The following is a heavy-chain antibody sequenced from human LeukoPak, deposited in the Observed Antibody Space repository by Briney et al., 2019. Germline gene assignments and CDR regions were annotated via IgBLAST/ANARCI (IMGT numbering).Heavy chain of an antibody. CDR3: AKGGSSTSPLGRAIDY. J-gene: IGHJ4*02. CDR1: GFTFSSYL. Sequence: SGGSLRLSCAASGFTFSSYLMSWVRQAPGKGLEWVSAISGSGGSTYYADSVKGRFTISRDNSKNTLYLQMNSLRAEDTAVYYCAKGGSSTSPLGRAIDYWGQGTLVTVSS. V-gene: IGHV3-23*01. D-gene: IGHD2-2*01. CDR2: ISGSGGST.